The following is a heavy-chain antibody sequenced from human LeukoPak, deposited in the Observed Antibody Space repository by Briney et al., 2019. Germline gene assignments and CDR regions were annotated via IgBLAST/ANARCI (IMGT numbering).Heavy chain of an antibody. D-gene: IGHD2-15*01. Sequence: SETLSLTCAVYGGSFSGYYWSWIRQPPGKGLEWIGEINNSGSTNYNPSLTSGVTISVDTSKTQFSLKLSSVTAADTAVYYCARAHRYCSGGSCPPYNWFDPWGQGNLVTVSS. CDR3: ARAHRYCSGGSCPPYNWFDP. J-gene: IGHJ5*02. CDR2: INNSGST. CDR1: GGSFSGYY. V-gene: IGHV4-34*01.